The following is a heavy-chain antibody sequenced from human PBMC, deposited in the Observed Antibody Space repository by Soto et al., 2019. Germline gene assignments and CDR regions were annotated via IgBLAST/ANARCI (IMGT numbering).Heavy chain of an antibody. CDR1: GYTFTSYA. J-gene: IGHJ4*02. CDR2: INAGNGNT. D-gene: IGHD3-9*01. V-gene: IGHV1-3*01. CDR3: ARVTGYYAPAY. Sequence: ASVKVSCKASGYTFTSYAMHWVRQAPGQRLEWMGWINAGNGNTKYSQKFQGRVTITRDTSASTAFMELSSLRSEDTAVYYCARVTGYYAPAYWGQGTLVTVSS.